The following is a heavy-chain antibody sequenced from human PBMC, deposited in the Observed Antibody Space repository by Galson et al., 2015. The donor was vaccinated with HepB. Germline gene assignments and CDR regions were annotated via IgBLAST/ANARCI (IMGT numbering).Heavy chain of an antibody. Sequence: SVKVSCKASGYTFTSYGISWVRQAPGQGLEWMGWISASNSKTDYARNFQGRVTMTTDTSTSTAYMELRSLRSDDTAVYYCARPAQPSGSYKIWGQGTMVTVSS. V-gene: IGHV1-18*04. CDR2: ISASNSKT. J-gene: IGHJ3*02. D-gene: IGHD3-10*01. CDR1: GYTFTSYG. CDR3: ARPAQPSGSYKI.